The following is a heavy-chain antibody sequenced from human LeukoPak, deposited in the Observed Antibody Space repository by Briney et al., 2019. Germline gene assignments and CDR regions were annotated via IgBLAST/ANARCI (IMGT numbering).Heavy chain of an antibody. J-gene: IGHJ3*02. CDR1: GGSISNSY. Sequence: SETLSLTCTVSGGSISNSYWSWIRQPAGKGLEWIGRIHTSGSTNYNPSLKSRVTMSVDTSENQFSLKLSSVTAADTAVYYCARGICSSTSCYTPGAFDIWGQGTMVTVSS. CDR2: IHTSGST. D-gene: IGHD2-2*02. V-gene: IGHV4-4*07. CDR3: ARGICSSTSCYTPGAFDI.